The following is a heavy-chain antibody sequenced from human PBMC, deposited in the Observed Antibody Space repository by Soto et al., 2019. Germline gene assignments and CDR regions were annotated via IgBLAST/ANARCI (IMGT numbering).Heavy chain of an antibody. CDR2: INTDASST. D-gene: IGHD5-18*01. CDR1: GFTFSSFW. CDR3: AKRGVDSFGLSY. V-gene: IGHV3-74*01. J-gene: IGHJ4*02. Sequence: EVQLVESGGGLVQPGGSLRLSCAVSGFTFSSFWMHWFRQAPGEGLVWVSRINTDASSTSYADSVKGRFTISRDNAKNTLYLQMNSLRVEDTAMYYCAKRGVDSFGLSYWGQGTLVTVSS.